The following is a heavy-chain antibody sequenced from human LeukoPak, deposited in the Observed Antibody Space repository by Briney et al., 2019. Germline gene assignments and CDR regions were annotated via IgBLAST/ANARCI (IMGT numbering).Heavy chain of an antibody. J-gene: IGHJ3*02. Sequence: GGSLRLSCAASGFTFSSYGMHWVRQAPGKGLEWVAVIWYDGSNKYYADSVKGRFTISRDNSKNTLYLQMNSLRAEDTAVYCCARGHLSNDAFDIWGQGTMVTVSS. CDR2: IWYDGSNK. CDR3: ARGHLSNDAFDI. V-gene: IGHV3-33*01. CDR1: GFTFSSYG.